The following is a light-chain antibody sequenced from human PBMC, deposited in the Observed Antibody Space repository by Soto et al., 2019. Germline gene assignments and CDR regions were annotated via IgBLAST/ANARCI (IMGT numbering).Light chain of an antibody. V-gene: IGLV2-14*01. Sequence: QSALTQPASVSGSPGQSITISCTGTSSDIGNYDSVSWYQQHPGKAPKVIIYEVTNRPSGVSNRFSGSKSGNTASLTISGLQAEDEADYYCSSYTSSSSLGFGGGTKLTVL. CDR2: EVT. CDR1: SSDIGNYDS. J-gene: IGLJ3*02. CDR3: SSYTSSSSLG.